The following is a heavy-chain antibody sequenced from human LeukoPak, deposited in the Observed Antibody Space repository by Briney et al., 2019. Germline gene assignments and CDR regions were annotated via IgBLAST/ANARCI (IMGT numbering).Heavy chain of an antibody. CDR2: IYSTTTYI. D-gene: IGHD5-24*01. CDR3: ARDQFIHAFDI. J-gene: IGHJ3*02. CDR1: GFTFSSFS. V-gene: IGHV3-21*01. Sequence: GGTLRLSCAASGFTFSSFSMNWVRQAPGKGLEWVSSIYSTTTYIYYADSVKGRFTISRDNAKNSLYLQMNSLRAEDTAVYYCARDQFIHAFDIWGQGTMVTVSS.